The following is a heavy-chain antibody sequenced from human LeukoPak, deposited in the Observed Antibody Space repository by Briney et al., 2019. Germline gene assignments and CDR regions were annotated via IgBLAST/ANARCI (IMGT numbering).Heavy chain of an antibody. CDR3: TRHPAAAAGAYCYYYMDV. J-gene: IGHJ6*03. V-gene: IGHV3-73*01. CDR2: IRSKANSYAT. CDR1: GFTFSGSA. D-gene: IGHD6-13*01. Sequence: PGGSLRLSCAASGFTFSGSAMHWVRQASGKGLEWVGRIRSKANSYATAYAASVKGRFTISRDDSKNTAYLQMNSLKTEDTAVYYCTRHPAAAAGAYCYYYMDVWGKGTTVTVSS.